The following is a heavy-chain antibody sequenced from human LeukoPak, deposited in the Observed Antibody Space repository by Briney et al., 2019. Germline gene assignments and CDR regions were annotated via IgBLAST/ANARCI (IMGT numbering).Heavy chain of an antibody. CDR2: ISAYNGNT. J-gene: IGHJ6*03. V-gene: IGHV1-18*01. D-gene: IGHD3-3*01. CDR3: ARHSFLEWFPHYYYYMDV. Sequence: ASVKVSCKASGYTFTSYGISWVRQAPGQGLEWMGWISAYNGNTNYAQKLQGRVTMTTDTSTSTAYMELRSLRSDDTAVYYCARHSFLEWFPHYYYYMDVWGKGTTVTVSS. CDR1: GYTFTSYG.